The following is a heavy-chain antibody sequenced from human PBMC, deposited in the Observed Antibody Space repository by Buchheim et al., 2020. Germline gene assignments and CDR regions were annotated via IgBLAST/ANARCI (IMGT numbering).Heavy chain of an antibody. D-gene: IGHD2-2*01. CDR3: ARGDCSSTSCYEGNYYYYGMDV. Sequence: QVQLVQSGAEVKKPGASVKVSCKASGYTFTGYYMHWVRQAPGQGLEWMGWINPNSGGTNYAQKFQGWVTMTRDTSISTAYMELSRLRSDDTAVYYCARGDCSSTSCYEGNYYYYGMDVWGQGT. CDR1: GYTFTGYY. CDR2: INPNSGGT. J-gene: IGHJ6*02. V-gene: IGHV1-2*04.